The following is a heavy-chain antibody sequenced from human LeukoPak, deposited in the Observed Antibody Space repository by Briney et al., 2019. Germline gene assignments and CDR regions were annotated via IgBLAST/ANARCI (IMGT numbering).Heavy chain of an antibody. J-gene: IGHJ6*02. Sequence: SETLSLTCSVSGGSISTYYWSWIRQLPGKGLEWIGYIYYTGTTNYNPSLRSRVTISVDTSRNPFSLRLSSVTAADTAVYYCAREDPQTTVPEGMDVWGHGST. CDR3: AREDPQTTVPEGMDV. CDR2: IYYTGTT. D-gene: IGHD4-17*01. V-gene: IGHV4-59*01. CDR1: GGSISTYY.